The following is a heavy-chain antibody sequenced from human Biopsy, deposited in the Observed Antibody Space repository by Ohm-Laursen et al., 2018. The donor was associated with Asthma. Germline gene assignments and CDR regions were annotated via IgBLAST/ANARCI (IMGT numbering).Heavy chain of an antibody. CDR2: HDHEEGGT. CDR3: ASDFPKDYVRYNFQF. J-gene: IGHJ4*02. V-gene: IGHV1-24*01. CDR1: GYSLTDLS. D-gene: IGHD4-17*01. Sequence: ASVKASCKISGYSLTDLSMHWVRQAPGKGLEWLGGHDHEEGGTVTARRFQGRVTMTEDTSTGTAYMELSSLSSDDTAVYYCASDFPKDYVRYNFQFWGQGTLVTVSS.